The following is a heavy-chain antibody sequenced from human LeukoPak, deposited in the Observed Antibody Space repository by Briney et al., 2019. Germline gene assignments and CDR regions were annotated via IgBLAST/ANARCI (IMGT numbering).Heavy chain of an antibody. Sequence: GGSLRLSCAAPGFTFDDYAMHWVRQAPGKGLEWVSGISWNSGSIGYADSVKGRFTISRDNAKNSLYLQMNSLRAEDMALYYCAKSYYWNYVDAFDIWGQGTMVTVSS. V-gene: IGHV3-9*03. CDR1: GFTFDDYA. J-gene: IGHJ3*02. CDR2: ISWNSGSI. D-gene: IGHD1-7*01. CDR3: AKSYYWNYVDAFDI.